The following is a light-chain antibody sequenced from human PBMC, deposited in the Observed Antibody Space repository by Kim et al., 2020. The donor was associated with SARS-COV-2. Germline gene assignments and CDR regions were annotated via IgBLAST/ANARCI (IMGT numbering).Light chain of an antibody. CDR2: VNSDGTQ. J-gene: IGLJ3*02. CDR1: RGHTTYA. Sequence: QPVLTQSPSASASLGASVKLTCTLSRGHTTYAIAWHQQQPEKGPRYLMKVNSDGTQTKGAGIPDRFSGSSSGAERYLTISSLQSEDEADYYCQTWATGIQLFGGGTKVTVL. V-gene: IGLV4-69*01. CDR3: QTWATGIQL.